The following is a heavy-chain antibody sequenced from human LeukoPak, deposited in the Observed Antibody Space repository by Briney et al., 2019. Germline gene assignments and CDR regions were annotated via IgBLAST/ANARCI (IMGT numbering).Heavy chain of an antibody. CDR3: TRDLVVVPAGIDLFDY. CDR2: IRSNAYGGTT. CDR1: GFTFGDYA. V-gene: IGHV3-49*04. Sequence: GGSLRLSCTASGFTFGDYAMSWVRQAPGKGLEWVGFIRSNAYGGTTEYAASVKGRFTISKDDSKSIAYLQMNSLKTEDTAVYYCTRDLVVVPAGIDLFDYWGQGTLVTVSS. D-gene: IGHD2-2*01. J-gene: IGHJ4*02.